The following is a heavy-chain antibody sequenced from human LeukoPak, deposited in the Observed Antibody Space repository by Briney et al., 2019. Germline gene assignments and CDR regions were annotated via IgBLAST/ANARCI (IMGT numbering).Heavy chain of an antibody. J-gene: IGHJ4*02. CDR1: GGSISSYY. Sequence: SETLSLTCTVSGGSISSYYWSWIRQPARKGREWIGRIYTRGSANYNPSLKSRVTMSVDTSKTQFSLKLSSVTAADTAVYYCARDRSGYDLGGFDYWGPGTLVTVSS. V-gene: IGHV4-4*07. CDR2: IYTRGSA. D-gene: IGHD5-12*01. CDR3: ARDRSGYDLGGFDY.